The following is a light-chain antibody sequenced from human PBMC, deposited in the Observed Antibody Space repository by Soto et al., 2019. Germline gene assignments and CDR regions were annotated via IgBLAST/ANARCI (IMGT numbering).Light chain of an antibody. CDR3: QMYYSYPLT. J-gene: IGKJ4*01. CDR1: QGISSY. V-gene: IGKV1-8*01. Sequence: AIRMTQSPSSLSASTGDRVTITCRASQGISSYLAWYQQKPGKAPKLLIYAASTLQSGVPSRFSGSGSGTDSPLTLPRLQSEDFGTYICQMYYSYPLTFGGGAKVEIK. CDR2: AAS.